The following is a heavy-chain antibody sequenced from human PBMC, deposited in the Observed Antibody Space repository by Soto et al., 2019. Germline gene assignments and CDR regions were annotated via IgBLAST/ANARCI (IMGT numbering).Heavy chain of an antibody. CDR3: ATTNNLRYYDFWSGPLDY. V-gene: IGHV1-69*06. Sequence: ASVKVSCKASGGTFSSYAISWVRQAPGQGLEWMGGIIPIFGTANYAQKFQGRVTITADKSTSTAYMELSSLRSEDTAVYYCATTNNLRYYDFWSGPLDYWGQGTLVTVSS. CDR2: IIPIFGTA. J-gene: IGHJ4*02. CDR1: GGTFSSYA. D-gene: IGHD3-3*01.